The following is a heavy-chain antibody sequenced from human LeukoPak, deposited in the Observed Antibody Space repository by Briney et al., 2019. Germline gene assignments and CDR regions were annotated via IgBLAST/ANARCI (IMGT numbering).Heavy chain of an antibody. J-gene: IGHJ4*02. CDR3: ASKRPGDDILTGYGY. CDR1: GGTFSSYA. CDR2: IIPIFGTA. D-gene: IGHD3-9*01. Sequence: ASVKVSCKASGGTFSSYAISWVRQAPGQGLEWMGVIIPIFGTANYAQKFQGRVTITADKSTSTAYMELSSLRSEDTAVYYCASKRPGDDILTGYGYWGQGTLVTVSS. V-gene: IGHV1-69*06.